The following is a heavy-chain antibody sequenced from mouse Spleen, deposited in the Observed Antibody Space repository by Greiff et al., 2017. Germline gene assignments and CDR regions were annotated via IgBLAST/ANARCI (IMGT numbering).Heavy chain of an antibody. CDR2: ISSGGDYI. CDR3: TRGGVGFYWYFDV. Sequence: EVHLVESGEGLVKPGGSLKLSCAASGFTFSSYAMSWVRQTPEKRLEWVAYISSGGDYIYYADTVKGRFTISRDNARNTLYLQMSSLKSEDTAMYYCTRGGVGFYWYFDVWGTGTTVTVSS. J-gene: IGHJ1*03. CDR1: GFTFSSYA. V-gene: IGHV5-9-1*02.